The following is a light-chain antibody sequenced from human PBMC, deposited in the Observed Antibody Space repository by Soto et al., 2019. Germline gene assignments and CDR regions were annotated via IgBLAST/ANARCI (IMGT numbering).Light chain of an antibody. J-gene: IGKJ1*01. CDR1: QSISSW. CDR2: KAS. CDR3: QQYNRLWT. V-gene: IGKV1-5*03. Sequence: DIQMTQSPSTLYASVGDRVTITCRASQSISSWLAWYQQKPGKAPKLLIYKASSLDSGVPSRFSGSGSGTEFTLTVSRLKPDDFASYYCQQYNRLWTFGQGTKVEIK.